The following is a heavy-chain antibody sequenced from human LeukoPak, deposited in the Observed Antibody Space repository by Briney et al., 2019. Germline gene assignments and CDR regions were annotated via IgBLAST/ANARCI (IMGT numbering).Heavy chain of an antibody. CDR3: VAFGAVAGPNASFDY. V-gene: IGHV4-59*08. D-gene: IGHD6-19*01. J-gene: IGHJ4*02. CDR1: GGSISSYY. Sequence: SETLSLTCTVSGGSISSYYWSWIRQPPGKGLERIGYIYYSGSTNYNPSLKSRVTISVDTSKNQFSLKLSSVTAADTAVYYCVAFGAVAGPNASFDYWGQGTLVTVSS. CDR2: IYYSGST.